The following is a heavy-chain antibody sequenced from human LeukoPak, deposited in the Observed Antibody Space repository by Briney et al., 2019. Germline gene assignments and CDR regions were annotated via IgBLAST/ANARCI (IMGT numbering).Heavy chain of an antibody. CDR1: GYTFTSYY. CDR3: ARDNGGSYYWFDP. V-gene: IGHV1-46*01. Sequence: ASVTVSCKASGYTFTSYYMHWVRQAPGQGPEWMGIINPSGGSTSYAQKFQGRVTMTRDTSTSTVYMELSSLRSEDTAVYYCARDNGGSYYWFDPWGQGTLVTVSS. D-gene: IGHD1-26*01. CDR2: INPSGGST. J-gene: IGHJ5*02.